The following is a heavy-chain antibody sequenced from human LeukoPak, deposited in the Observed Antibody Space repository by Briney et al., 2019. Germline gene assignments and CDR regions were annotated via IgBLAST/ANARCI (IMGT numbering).Heavy chain of an antibody. CDR2: IKQDGSEK. D-gene: IGHD3-16*01. V-gene: IGHV3-7*03. J-gene: IGHJ4*02. Sequence: GGSLRLSCAASGFTFSSYWMSWVRQAPGKGLEWVANIKQDGSEKYYVDSVKGRFTISRDNAKNSLYLQMNRLRAEDTAVYYCARYRGSGGQRLDYWGQGTLVTVSS. CDR1: GFTFSSYW. CDR3: ARYRGSGGQRLDY.